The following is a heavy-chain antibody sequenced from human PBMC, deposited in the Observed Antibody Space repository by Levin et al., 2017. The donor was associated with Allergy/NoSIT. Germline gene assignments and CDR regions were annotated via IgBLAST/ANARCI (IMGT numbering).Heavy chain of an antibody. D-gene: IGHD2-15*01. V-gene: IGHV5-51*01. CDR3: ARREDYCSGGSCNDGNYYDGMDV. Sequence: GESLKISCKGSGYSFTSYWIGWVRQMPGKGLEWMGIIYPGDSDTRYSPSFQGQVTISADKSISTAYLQWSSLKASDTAMYYCARREDYCSGGSCNDGNYYDGMDVWGQGTTVTVSS. CDR2: IYPGDSDT. J-gene: IGHJ6*02. CDR1: GYSFTSYW.